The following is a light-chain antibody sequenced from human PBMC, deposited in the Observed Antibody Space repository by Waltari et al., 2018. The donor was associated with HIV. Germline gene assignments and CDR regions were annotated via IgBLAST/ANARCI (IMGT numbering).Light chain of an antibody. CDR1: SHNVGNQG. Sequence: QAGLTQPPSVSKDLRQNATLTCTGNSHNVGNQGATWLQHHQGHPPKLLSYRNNNRPSGISERFSASRSRNTASLTITGLQPEDEADYYCSAWDSSLGAWVFGGGTKLTVL. CDR2: RNN. CDR3: SAWDSSLGAWV. J-gene: IGLJ3*02. V-gene: IGLV10-54*04.